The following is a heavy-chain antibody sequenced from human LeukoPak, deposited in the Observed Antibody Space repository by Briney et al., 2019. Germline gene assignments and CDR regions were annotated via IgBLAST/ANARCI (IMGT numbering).Heavy chain of an antibody. Sequence: GGSLRLXCAASGFTFSSYWMSWVRQAPGKGLEWVANIKQDGSEKYYVDSVKGRFTISRDNAKNSLYLQMNSLRAEDTAVYYCARGCSGWFEDGFDYWGPGTLVTVSS. D-gene: IGHD6-19*01. CDR1: GFTFSSYW. CDR3: ARGCSGWFEDGFDY. V-gene: IGHV3-7*04. J-gene: IGHJ4*02. CDR2: IKQDGSEK.